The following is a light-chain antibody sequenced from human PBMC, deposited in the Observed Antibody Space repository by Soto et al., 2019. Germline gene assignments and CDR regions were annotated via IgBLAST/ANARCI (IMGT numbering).Light chain of an antibody. CDR2: EVS. CDR3: CSYAGSSTLV. J-gene: IGLJ1*01. Sequence: SVLTQPASVSGSPGQLITISCTGTSSDVGSYNLVSWYQHHPGKAPKLVIDEVSKRPSGVSNRFSGSKSGNTASLTISGLQAEDEAAYYRCSYAGSSTLVFGTGTKVTVL. CDR1: SSDVGSYNL. V-gene: IGLV2-23*02.